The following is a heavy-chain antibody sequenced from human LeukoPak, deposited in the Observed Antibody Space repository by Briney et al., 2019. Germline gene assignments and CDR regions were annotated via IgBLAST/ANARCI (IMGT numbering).Heavy chain of an antibody. Sequence: PGGSLRLSCAASGFIFSTYSMNWVRQSPGKGLEWVSSISGGSNYIYYADSVKGRFTISRDNAKNSPFLQMNSLRAEDTAVYYCARDFGDSSEYFQHWGQGTLVTVSS. CDR2: ISGGSNYI. V-gene: IGHV3-21*01. D-gene: IGHD6-13*01. J-gene: IGHJ1*01. CDR3: ARDFGDSSEYFQH. CDR1: GFIFSTYS.